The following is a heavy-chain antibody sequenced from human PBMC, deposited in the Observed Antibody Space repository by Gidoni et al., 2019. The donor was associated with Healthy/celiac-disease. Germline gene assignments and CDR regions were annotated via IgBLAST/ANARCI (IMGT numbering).Heavy chain of an antibody. Sequence: QVQLQESGPGLGKPSETLSLTCTVSGGPISSYYWSWIRQPTGKGLEWIWYNYYSGSTNYNPSRKGRVTISVDTSKNQFSLKLSSVTAADAAVYYCARVKLPYYFDYWGQGTLVTVSS. V-gene: IGHV4-59*01. CDR3: ARVKLPYYFDY. J-gene: IGHJ4*02. D-gene: IGHD1-26*01. CDR1: GGPISSYY. CDR2: NYYSGST.